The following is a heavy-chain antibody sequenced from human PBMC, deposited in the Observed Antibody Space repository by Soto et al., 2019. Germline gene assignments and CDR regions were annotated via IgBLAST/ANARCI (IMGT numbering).Heavy chain of an antibody. J-gene: IGHJ3*02. CDR3: ARIATDSSGWYSDDAFDI. CDR1: GGSVSSGSYY. Sequence: QVQLQESGPGLVKPSETLSLTCTVSGGSVSSGSYYWSWIRQPPGKGLEWIGYIYYSGSTNYNPSLKSRVTISVDTSKNQFSLKLSSVTAADTAVYYCARIATDSSGWYSDDAFDIWGQGTMVTVSS. V-gene: IGHV4-61*01. CDR2: IYYSGST. D-gene: IGHD6-19*01.